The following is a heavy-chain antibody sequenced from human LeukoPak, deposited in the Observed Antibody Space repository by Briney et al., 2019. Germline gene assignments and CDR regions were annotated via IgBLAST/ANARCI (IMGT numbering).Heavy chain of an antibody. V-gene: IGHV7-4-1*02. CDR1: GYTFTSYA. Sequence: ASVKVSCKASGYTFTSYAMNWVRQAPGQGLEWMGWINTNTGNPTYAQGFTGRFVFSLDTSASTAYLQISSLKAEDTAVYYCARAHETTKKYGDYVYWGQGTLVTVSS. D-gene: IGHD4-17*01. CDR2: INTNTGNP. CDR3: ARAHETTKKYGDYVY. J-gene: IGHJ4*02.